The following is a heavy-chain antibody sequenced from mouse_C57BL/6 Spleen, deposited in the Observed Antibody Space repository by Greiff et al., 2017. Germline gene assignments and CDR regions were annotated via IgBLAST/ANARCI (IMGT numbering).Heavy chain of an antibody. CDR2: IDPENGDT. V-gene: IGHV14-4*01. CDR3: TTSSGLYYFDY. Sequence: VQLKESGAELVRPGASVKLSCTASGFNIKDDYMHWVKQRPEQGLEWIGWIDPENGDTEYASKFQGKATITADTSSNTAYLQLSSLTSEDTAVYYCTTSSGLYYFDYWGQGTTLTVSS. J-gene: IGHJ2*01. CDR1: GFNIKDDY. D-gene: IGHD3-2*02.